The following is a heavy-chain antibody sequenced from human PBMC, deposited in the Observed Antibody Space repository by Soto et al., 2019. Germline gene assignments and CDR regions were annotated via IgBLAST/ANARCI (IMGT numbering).Heavy chain of an antibody. J-gene: IGHJ6*02. CDR2: IYYSGST. V-gene: IGHV4-34*09. Sequence: SETLSLTCAVYGGSFSGYYWTWIRQPPGTGLEWIGYIYYSGSTYYNPSLKSRVTISVDTSKDQFSLKLSSVTAADTAVYYCAVSRDGYSMDVWGQGTTVTVSS. D-gene: IGHD2-2*01. CDR3: AVSRDGYSMDV. CDR1: GGSFSGYY.